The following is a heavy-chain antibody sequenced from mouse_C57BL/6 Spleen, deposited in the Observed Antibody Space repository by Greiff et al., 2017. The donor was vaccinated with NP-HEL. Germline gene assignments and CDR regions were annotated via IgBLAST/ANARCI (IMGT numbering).Heavy chain of an antibody. CDR3: DPDYCGNSRFAY. CDR2: IDPEDGDT. J-gene: IGHJ3*01. D-gene: IGHD1-1*01. V-gene: IGHV14-2*01. Sequence: EVQLQQSGAELVKPGASVKLSCTASGFNIKDYYMHWVKQRPEQGLEWIGRIDPEDGDTKYAPKFQGKATITADTSTNTAYLQLSSLTSEDTAVYYSDPDYCGNSRFAYGGQGTLVTVSA. CDR1: GFNIKDYY.